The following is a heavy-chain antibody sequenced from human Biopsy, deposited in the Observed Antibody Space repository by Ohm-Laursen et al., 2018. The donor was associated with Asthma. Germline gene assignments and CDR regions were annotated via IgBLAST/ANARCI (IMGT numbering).Heavy chain of an antibody. Sequence: TLSLTCIVSGDAMSTSGSYWGWIRQSPGKGLEWIGSIYYSGRTYYNPSLESRVTISADTSKNLFSLKVTSVTAADTAVYYCARAVSSSSYWYFDLWGRGDLVTVSS. V-gene: IGHV4-39*02. D-gene: IGHD6-6*01. CDR2: IYYSGRT. CDR1: GDAMSTSGSY. CDR3: ARAVSSSSYWYFDL. J-gene: IGHJ2*01.